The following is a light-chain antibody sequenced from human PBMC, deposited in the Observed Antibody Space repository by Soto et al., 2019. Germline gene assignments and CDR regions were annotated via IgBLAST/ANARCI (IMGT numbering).Light chain of an antibody. CDR3: QQYENLPT. CDR2: DAS. Sequence: DIQMTQSPSSLSASVGDRVTITCQASQNINNYLNWYQQKPGRAPKLLIYDASNLEAGVPSRFRGSGSGTDFTFTISRLQPEDIATYYSQQYENLPTFGQGTRLENK. CDR1: QNINNY. J-gene: IGKJ5*01. V-gene: IGKV1-33*01.